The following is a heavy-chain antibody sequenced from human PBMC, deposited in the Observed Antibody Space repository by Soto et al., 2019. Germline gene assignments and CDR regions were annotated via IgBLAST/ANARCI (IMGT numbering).Heavy chain of an antibody. CDR1: GYTFTSYA. V-gene: IGHV1-3*01. J-gene: IGHJ3*02. Sequence: ASVKVSCKASGYTFTSYAMHWVRQAPGQRLEWMGWINAGNGNTKYSQKFQGRVTITRDTSASTAYMELSSLRSEDTAVYYCARPYYDFWSGYSDATVHDAFDIWGQGTMVT. CDR2: INAGNGNT. D-gene: IGHD3-3*01. CDR3: ARPYYDFWSGYSDATVHDAFDI.